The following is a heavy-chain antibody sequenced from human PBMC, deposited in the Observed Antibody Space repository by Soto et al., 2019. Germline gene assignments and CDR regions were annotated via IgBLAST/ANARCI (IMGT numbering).Heavy chain of an antibody. J-gene: IGHJ4*02. Sequence: QVQLVQSGAEVKKPGASVKVSCKASGYTFTSYGISWVRQAPGQGLEWMGWSSADNGNTNYPQKLQGRVTMTTATSTSTAYTELRSLTSDDTAVYYCARDAPPFGYWGQGTLVTVSS. CDR1: GYTFTSYG. CDR2: SSADNGNT. CDR3: ARDAPPFGY. V-gene: IGHV1-18*01. D-gene: IGHD3-10*01.